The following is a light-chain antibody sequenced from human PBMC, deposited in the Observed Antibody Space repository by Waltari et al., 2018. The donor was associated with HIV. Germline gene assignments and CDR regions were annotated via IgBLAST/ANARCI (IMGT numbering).Light chain of an antibody. CDR1: PSILYSSNNKNY. Sequence: IVMTQSPDSLAVSLGERATINCKSSPSILYSSNNKNYLAWYQQKPGQPPKLLIYWASTRESGVPDRFSGSGSGTDFTPTISSLQAEDVALYYCQQYYSTPRTFGQGTKVEVK. CDR3: QQYYSTPRT. J-gene: IGKJ1*01. CDR2: WAS. V-gene: IGKV4-1*01.